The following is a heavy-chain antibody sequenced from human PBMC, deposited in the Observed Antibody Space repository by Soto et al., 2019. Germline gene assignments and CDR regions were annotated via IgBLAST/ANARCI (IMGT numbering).Heavy chain of an antibody. CDR1: GGSINSYY. D-gene: IGHD1-1*01. CDR2: IYSSGST. CDR3: ARDQLEGNWFDP. V-gene: IGHV4-59*12. J-gene: IGHJ5*02. Sequence: PSETLSLTCTVSGGSINSYYWSWIRQPPGKGLEWIGYIYSSGSTNYNPSLKSRVTISEDTSKNQFSLKLTSVTAADTAVYYCARDQLEGNWFDPWGQGTLVTAPQ.